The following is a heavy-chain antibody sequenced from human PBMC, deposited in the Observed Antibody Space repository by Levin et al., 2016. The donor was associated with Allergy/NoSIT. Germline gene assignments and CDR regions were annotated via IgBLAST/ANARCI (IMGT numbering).Heavy chain of an antibody. V-gene: IGHV3-21*01. Sequence: GESLKISCAASGFTFSSYSMNWVRQAPGKGLEWVSSISSSSSYIYYADSVKGRFTISRDNAKNSLYLQMNSLRAEDTAVYYCARDYCGGDCYPEFDYWGQGTLVTVSS. J-gene: IGHJ4*02. CDR1: GFTFSSYS. D-gene: IGHD2-21*02. CDR2: ISSSSSYI. CDR3: ARDYCGGDCYPEFDY.